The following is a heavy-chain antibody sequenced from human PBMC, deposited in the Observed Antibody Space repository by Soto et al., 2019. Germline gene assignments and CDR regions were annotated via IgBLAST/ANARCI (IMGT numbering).Heavy chain of an antibody. CDR1: GGSFSGYY. D-gene: IGHD5-12*01. J-gene: IGHJ6*02. Sequence: PSETLSLTCAVYGGSFSGYYWSWIRQPPGKGLEWIGEINHSGSTNCNPSLKSRVTISVDTSKNQFSLKLSSVTAADTAVYYCARGFRRYSGYDSPRGYYGMDVWGQGTTVTVSS. CDR2: INHSGST. CDR3: ARGFRRYSGYDSPRGYYGMDV. V-gene: IGHV4-34*01.